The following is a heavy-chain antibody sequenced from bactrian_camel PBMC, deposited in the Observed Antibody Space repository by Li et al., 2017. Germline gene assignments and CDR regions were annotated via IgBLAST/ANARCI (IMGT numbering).Heavy chain of an antibody. Sequence: QVQLVESGGGSVHSGGSLTLSCVGSGNPADTYSMAWIRGEHREAVAGVYGDVGARPVYAASVQGRFTISQDSADLTLYLQMNSLKPEDTAMYYCAARDGVCYTLGQRQFGYWDQGTQVTVS. CDR1: GNPADTYS. CDR3: AARDGVCYTLGQRQFGY. D-gene: IGHD1*01. J-gene: IGHJ6*01. V-gene: IGHV3S6*01. CDR2: VYGDVGARP.